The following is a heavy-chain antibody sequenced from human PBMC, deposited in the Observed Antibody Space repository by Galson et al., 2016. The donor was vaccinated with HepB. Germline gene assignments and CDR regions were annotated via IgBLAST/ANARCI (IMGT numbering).Heavy chain of an antibody. D-gene: IGHD2-2*01. Sequence: CKASGYTFTGYGISWVRQAPGQGLEWMGWISAHNGDTNYAQNFQGRVTMTTETSTRTAYLDLRSLRSDDTAMYYCATGGSASFIDYWGPGTLVTVSS. CDR2: ISAHNGDT. CDR1: GYTFTGYG. V-gene: IGHV1-18*04. J-gene: IGHJ4*02. CDR3: ATGGSASFIDY.